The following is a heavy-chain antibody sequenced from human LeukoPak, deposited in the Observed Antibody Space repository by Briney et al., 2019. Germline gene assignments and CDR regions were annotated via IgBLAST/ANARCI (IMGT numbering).Heavy chain of an antibody. CDR1: GFTFSTYS. V-gene: IGHV3-48*04. Sequence: PGGSLRLSCAASGFTFSTYSMNWVRQAPGRGLEWLSYIRSSGTTTYYADSVKGRFTISRDNAKNLLFLQMNSLRAEDTAVYYCAKGRYSSSWYQGYFDYWGQGTLVTVSS. CDR3: AKGRYSSSWYQGYFDY. J-gene: IGHJ4*02. CDR2: IRSSGTTT. D-gene: IGHD6-13*01.